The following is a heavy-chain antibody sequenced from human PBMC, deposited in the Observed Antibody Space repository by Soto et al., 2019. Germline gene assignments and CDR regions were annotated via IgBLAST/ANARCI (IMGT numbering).Heavy chain of an antibody. CDR3: ARTGYSSGWYTAAFDI. J-gene: IGHJ3*02. D-gene: IGHD6-19*01. CDR2: INDSGST. CDR1: GGSFSGYY. Sequence: QVQLQQWGAGLLKPSETLSLTCAVDGGSFSGYYWSWIRQPPGKGLGWIGEINDSGSTNYNPSLKSGVTISGDTAKNQFSLKSISVTAADTAVYYCARTGYSSGWYTAAFDIWGQGTMVTVSS. V-gene: IGHV4-34*01.